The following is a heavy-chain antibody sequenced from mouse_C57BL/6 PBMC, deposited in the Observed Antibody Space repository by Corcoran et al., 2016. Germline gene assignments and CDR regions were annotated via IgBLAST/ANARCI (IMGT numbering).Heavy chain of an antibody. J-gene: IGHJ2*01. CDR2: INPNNGGT. V-gene: IGHV1-26*01. CDR1: VYMFTDYY. Sequence: EVQLQQSGPELVKPGASVKISCKASVYMFTDYYMNWVKQSHGKSLEWNGHINPNNGGTSYNQKFKGKATLTVDKSSSTAYMELRSLTSEDSAVYYCARLTGTPYYFDCWGQGTTLTVSS. CDR3: ARLTGTPYYFDC. D-gene: IGHD4-1*01.